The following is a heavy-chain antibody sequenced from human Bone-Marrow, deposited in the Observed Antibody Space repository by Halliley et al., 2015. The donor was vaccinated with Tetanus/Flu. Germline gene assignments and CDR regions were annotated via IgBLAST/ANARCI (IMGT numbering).Heavy chain of an antibody. CDR2: ISGSGEST. J-gene: IGHJ4*02. CDR1: GLTLSSYA. D-gene: IGHD3-3*01. V-gene: IGHV3-23*01. Sequence: SLRLSCAAPGLTLSSYAMSWARQAPGKGLEWVSGISGSGESTHYADSVKGRFTISRDNSKNTLYLQMNSLRAEDTAVYYCAKVGIEYDFWNGYSKRFSSLDSWGQGTLVTVSS. CDR3: AKVGIEYDFWNGYSKRFSSLDS.